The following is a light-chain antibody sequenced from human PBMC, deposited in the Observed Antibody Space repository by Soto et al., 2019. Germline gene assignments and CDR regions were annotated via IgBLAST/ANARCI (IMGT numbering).Light chain of an antibody. J-gene: IGKJ2*01. V-gene: IGKV1-33*01. CDR2: DAS. CDR1: QDSGNY. Sequence: DIQMTQSPSSLSASVGDRVTITCQASQDSGNYLNWYQQRPGKAPKLLIYDASNLETGVPSRFSGSGSGTDFTFTIRSLQPEDIATYYCQPYDTLPYTFGQGTKLEIK. CDR3: QPYDTLPYT.